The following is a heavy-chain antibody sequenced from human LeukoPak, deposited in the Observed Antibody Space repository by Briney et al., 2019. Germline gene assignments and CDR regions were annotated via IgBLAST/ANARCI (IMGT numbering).Heavy chain of an antibody. V-gene: IGHV3-7*01. CDR3: ARNAGWGYYDL. CDR1: GFTFSTSW. Sequence: GGSLRLSCVASGFTFSTSWVTWVRQAPGTGLEWVANIDKHGNGKYYVDSVKGRFAISRDYASNSVFLQMDSLRAEDTSVYYCARNAGWGYYDLWGQGTPVTISS. D-gene: IGHD1-26*01. J-gene: IGHJ4*02. CDR2: IDKHGNGK.